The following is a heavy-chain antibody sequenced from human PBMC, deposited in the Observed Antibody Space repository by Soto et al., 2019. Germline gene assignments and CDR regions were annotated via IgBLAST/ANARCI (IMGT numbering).Heavy chain of an antibody. CDR2: IIPIFGTA. J-gene: IGHJ1*01. CDR3: ASSFGKSGYYSEAYFQH. CDR1: GGTFSSYA. D-gene: IGHD3-22*01. Sequence: GASVKVSCKASGGTFSSYAISWVRQAPGQGLEWMGGIIPIFGTANYAQKFQGRVTITADESTSTAYMELSSLRSEDTAVYYCASSFGKSGYYSEAYFQHWGQGTLVTVSS. V-gene: IGHV1-69*13.